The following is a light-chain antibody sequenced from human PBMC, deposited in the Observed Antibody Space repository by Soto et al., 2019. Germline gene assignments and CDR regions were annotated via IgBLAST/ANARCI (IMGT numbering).Light chain of an antibody. CDR2: DVS. Sequence: QSALTQPRSVSGSPGQSVTISCTGTSSDVGGYNYVSWYQQHPGKAPKLMIYDVSKRPSGVPDRFSGSKSGNTASLTISRLQAEDEADYYCCSYAGIYTLVFGGGTKLTVL. CDR1: SSDVGGYNY. CDR3: CSYAGIYTLV. V-gene: IGLV2-11*01. J-gene: IGLJ2*01.